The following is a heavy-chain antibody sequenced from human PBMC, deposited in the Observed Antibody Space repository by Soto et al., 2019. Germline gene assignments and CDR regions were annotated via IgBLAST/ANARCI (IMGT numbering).Heavy chain of an antibody. D-gene: IGHD2-2*01. V-gene: IGHV3-30*03. J-gene: IGHJ5*02. CDR1: GFTFSSYG. CDR3: ARGGPGYCSSTSCYDHWFDP. CDR2: ISYDGSNK. Sequence: GGSLRLSCAASGFTFSSYGMHWVRQAPGKGLEWVAVISYDGSNKYYADSVKGRFTISRDNSKNTLYLQMNSLRAEDTAVYYCARGGPGYCSSTSCYDHWFDPWGQGTLVTVSS.